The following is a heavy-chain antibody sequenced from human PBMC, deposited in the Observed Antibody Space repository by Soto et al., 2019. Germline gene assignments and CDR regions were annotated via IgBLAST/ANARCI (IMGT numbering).Heavy chain of an antibody. V-gene: IGHV3-30*18. Sequence: QVQLVESGGGVVQPGRSLRLSCAASGFTFSSYGMHWVRQAPGKGLEWVAVISYDGSNKYYADSVKGRFTISRDNSKNTLYLQMNSLRAEDTAVYYCAKAGSGGPHGYWGQGTLVTVSS. CDR3: AKAGSGGPHGY. D-gene: IGHD3-16*01. J-gene: IGHJ4*02. CDR1: GFTFSSYG. CDR2: ISYDGSNK.